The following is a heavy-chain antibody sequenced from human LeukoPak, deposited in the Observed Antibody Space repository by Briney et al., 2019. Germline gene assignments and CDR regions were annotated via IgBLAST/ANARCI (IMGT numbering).Heavy chain of an antibody. V-gene: IGHV1-46*01. Sequence: ASMKVSCKASGYIFTSNYIHWVRQAPGQGLEWMGMIYPRDGSTSYAQRFQDRVTVTRDTSTSTVHMELSGLRSEDTAVYYCARDQEGFDYWGQGTQVTVSS. CDR3: ARDQEGFDY. J-gene: IGHJ4*02. CDR2: IYPRDGST. CDR1: GYIFTSNY.